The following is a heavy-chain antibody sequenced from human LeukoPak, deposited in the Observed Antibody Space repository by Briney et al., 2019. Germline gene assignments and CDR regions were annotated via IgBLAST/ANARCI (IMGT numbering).Heavy chain of an antibody. Sequence: GGSLRLSCAASGFTVSSNYMSWVRQAPGKGLEWVSVIYSGGSTYYADSVKGRFTISRDNSKSTLYLQMNSLRAEDTAVYYCARDTGSGWYDYWGQGTLVTVSS. D-gene: IGHD6-19*01. CDR3: ARDTGSGWYDY. J-gene: IGHJ4*02. CDR2: IYSGGST. CDR1: GFTVSSNY. V-gene: IGHV3-53*01.